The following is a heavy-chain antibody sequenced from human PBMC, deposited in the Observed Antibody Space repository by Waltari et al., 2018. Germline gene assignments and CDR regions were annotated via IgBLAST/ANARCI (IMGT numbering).Heavy chain of an antibody. V-gene: IGHV4-38-2*02. J-gene: IGHJ6*02. Sequence: QVQLQESGPGLVKPSETLSLTCGVSGYSISSGYYWGWIRQPPGKGLEWIASVYYGGSTYYNPSLKSRVAISVDTSKNQFSLKLTSVTAADTAVYYCARDRATTYYYYGMDVWGQGTTVTVSS. CDR2: VYYGGST. CDR3: ARDRATTYYYYGMDV. CDR1: GYSISSGYY.